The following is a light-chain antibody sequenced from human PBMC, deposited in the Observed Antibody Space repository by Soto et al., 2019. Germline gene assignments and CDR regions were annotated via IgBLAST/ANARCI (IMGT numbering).Light chain of an antibody. V-gene: IGLV2-14*01. Sequence: QSALTQPASVSGSPGQSITSACTGTRSDIGGYNFVSWYQQHPGKAPKLLIYDVGNRPSGVSNRFSGSKSGNTASLTISGLQAEDEAHYYCNSYRTVSTYVFGTGTKLTVL. CDR1: RSDIGGYNF. J-gene: IGLJ1*01. CDR3: NSYRTVSTYV. CDR2: DVG.